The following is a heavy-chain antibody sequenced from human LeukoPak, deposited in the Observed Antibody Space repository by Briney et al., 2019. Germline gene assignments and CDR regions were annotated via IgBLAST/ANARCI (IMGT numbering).Heavy chain of an antibody. J-gene: IGHJ4*02. CDR2: IYTSGST. D-gene: IGHD4-17*01. CDR3: ARGYGDYGFDY. CDR1: GGSISSGSYY. V-gene: IGHV4-61*02. Sequence: PSETLSLTCTGSGGSISSGSYYWSWIRQPAGKGLEWIGRIYTSGSTNYNPSLKSRVTISVDTSKNQFSLKLSSVTAADTAVYYCARGYGDYGFDYWGQGTLVTVSS.